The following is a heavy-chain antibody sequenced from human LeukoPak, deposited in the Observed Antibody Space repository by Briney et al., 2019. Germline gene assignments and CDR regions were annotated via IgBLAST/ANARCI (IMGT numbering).Heavy chain of an antibody. CDR3: AKDDAWLRFGE. CDR1: GFTFSSYS. V-gene: IGHV3-23*01. J-gene: IGHJ4*02. CDR2: ISPSGDIT. D-gene: IGHD3-10*01. Sequence: GGSLRLSCAASGFTFSSYSMNWVRQAPGKGLEWVSGISPSGDITYYADSVKGRFTISRDNSKNTVYLQVISLTAEDTAVYYCAKDDAWLRFGEWSQGTLVTVSS.